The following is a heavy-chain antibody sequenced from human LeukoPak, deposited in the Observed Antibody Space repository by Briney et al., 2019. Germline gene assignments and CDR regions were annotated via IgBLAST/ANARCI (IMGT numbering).Heavy chain of an antibody. D-gene: IGHD3-10*01. CDR1: GYTFTSYD. CDR3: ARGRRTMVRGVQTYYFDY. CDR2: MNPNSGNT. V-gene: IGHV1-8*01. Sequence: ASVKVSCKASGYTFTSYDINWVRQATGQGLEWMGWMNPNSGNTGYAQKFQGRVTMTRNTSISTAYMELSSLRSEDTAVYYCARGRRTMVRGVQTYYFDYWGQGTLVTVSS. J-gene: IGHJ4*02.